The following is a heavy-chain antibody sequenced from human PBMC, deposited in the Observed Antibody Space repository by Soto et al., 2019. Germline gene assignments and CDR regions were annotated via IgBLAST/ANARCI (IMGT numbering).Heavy chain of an antibody. CDR2: IAYDGSEK. CDR1: GFKFTDFA. Sequence: GQLVESGGGEVQPGRSLRLSCAASGFKFTDFALHWVRQAPGKGLEWVAIIAYDGSEKHYADSVKGRFAISRDNPKNTLYLEMNSLRPEDTAVYFCASRAWHSYYAIDVWGQGTTVTVFS. CDR3: ASRAWHSYYAIDV. D-gene: IGHD1-26*01. V-gene: IGHV3-30*09. J-gene: IGHJ6*02.